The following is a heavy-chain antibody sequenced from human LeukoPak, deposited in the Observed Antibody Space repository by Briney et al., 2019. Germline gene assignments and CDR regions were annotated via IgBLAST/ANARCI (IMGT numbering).Heavy chain of an antibody. CDR3: TTAPYIWGSFGSNF. Sequence: PGGSLTLSCAASGFTFRDAWMSWVRQAPGEGLEWVGRIRSKTEGASIDYAAPVKGRFTISRDDSKNTVYLQMNSLKTEDTAVYYCTTAPYIWGSFGSNFWGQGTLVTVSS. V-gene: IGHV3-15*01. D-gene: IGHD3-16*01. CDR1: GFTFRDAW. CDR2: IRSKTEGASI. J-gene: IGHJ4*02.